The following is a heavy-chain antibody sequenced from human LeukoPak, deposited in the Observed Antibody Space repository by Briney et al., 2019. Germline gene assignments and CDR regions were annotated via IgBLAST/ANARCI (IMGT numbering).Heavy chain of an antibody. CDR3: ARAGFALAPHRGTPFDY. CDR2: INHSGST. J-gene: IGHJ4*02. CDR1: GGSFSGYY. V-gene: IGHV4-34*01. Sequence: PSETLSLTCAVYGGSFSGYYWSWIRQPPGKGLEWIGEINHSGSTNYNPSLKSRVTISVDTSKNQFSLKLSSVTAADTAVYYCARAGFALAPHRGTPFDYWGQGTLVTVSS. D-gene: IGHD6-6*01.